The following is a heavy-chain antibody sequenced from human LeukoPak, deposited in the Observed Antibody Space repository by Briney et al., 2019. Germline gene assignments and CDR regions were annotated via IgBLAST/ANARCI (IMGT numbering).Heavy chain of an antibody. J-gene: IGHJ4*02. V-gene: IGHV3-73*01. CDR2: IRSKTNSYAT. Sequence: PGGSLKLSCAASGSTFSGSTMHWVRQASGKGLEWVGRIRSKTNSYATEYAASVKGRFTISRDDSKNTAYLQMNSLTTEDTAAYYCTRWTTVTTFEYWGQGTQVAVSS. CDR3: TRWTTVTTFEY. D-gene: IGHD4-17*01. CDR1: GSTFSGST.